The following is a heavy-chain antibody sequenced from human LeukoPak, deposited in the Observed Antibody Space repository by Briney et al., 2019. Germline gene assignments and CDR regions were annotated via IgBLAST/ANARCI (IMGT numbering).Heavy chain of an antibody. CDR3: ARENIVVGVDATPYYYMDV. Sequence: GGSLRLSCAASGFTFSSYAMHWVRQAPGKGLEYVSAISSNGGSTYYANSVKGRFTISRDNSKNTLYLQMDSLRAEDTAVYYCARENIVVGVDATPYYYMDVWGKGTTVTVSS. CDR1: GFTFSSYA. CDR2: ISSNGGST. J-gene: IGHJ6*03. D-gene: IGHD2-15*01. V-gene: IGHV3-64*01.